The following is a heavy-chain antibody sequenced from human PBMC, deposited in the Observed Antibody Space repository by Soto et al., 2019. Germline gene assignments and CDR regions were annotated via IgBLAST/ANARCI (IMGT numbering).Heavy chain of an antibody. CDR3: ARDDVYCGGDCYSDIDYYYYGMGV. CDR1: GYTFTSYY. Sequence: ASVKVSCKASGYTFTSYYMHWVRQAPGQGLEWMGIINPSGGSTSYAQKFQGRVTMTRDTSTSTVYMELSSLRSEDTAVYYCARDDVYCGGDCYSDIDYYYYGMGVWGQGTTVTVSS. CDR2: INPSGGST. J-gene: IGHJ6*02. V-gene: IGHV1-46*01. D-gene: IGHD2-21*02.